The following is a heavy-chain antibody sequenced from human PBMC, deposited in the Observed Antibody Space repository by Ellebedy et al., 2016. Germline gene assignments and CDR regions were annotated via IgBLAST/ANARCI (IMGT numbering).Heavy chain of an antibody. CDR2: ISGAGYTT. Sequence: GGSLRLXXATSGFSFSNYFMTWIRRAPGKGLEWVATISGAGYTTFLADSVKGRFTISRDNSKNTLYLQMNNLRVDDTALYYCRQGHYFDQWGQGALVTVSS. V-gene: IGHV3-23*01. CDR3: RQGHYFDQ. J-gene: IGHJ4*02. CDR1: GFSFSNYF.